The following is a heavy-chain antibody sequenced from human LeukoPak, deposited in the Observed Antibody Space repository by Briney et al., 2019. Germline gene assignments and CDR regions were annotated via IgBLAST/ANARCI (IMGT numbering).Heavy chain of an antibody. D-gene: IGHD3-22*01. CDR2: TRNKANSYTT. Sequence: GGSLRLSCAVSGFTFSDHYMDWVRQAPGKGLEWVGRTRNKANSYTTEYAASVKGRFTISRDDSKNSLYLQMNSLKTEDTAVYYCAREKYYYDSSTLFDYWGQGTLVTVSS. CDR3: AREKYYYDSSTLFDY. V-gene: IGHV3-72*01. CDR1: GFTFSDHY. J-gene: IGHJ4*02.